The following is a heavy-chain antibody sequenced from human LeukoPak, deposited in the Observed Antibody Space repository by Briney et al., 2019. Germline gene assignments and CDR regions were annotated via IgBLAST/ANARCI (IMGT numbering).Heavy chain of an antibody. CDR2: ISSSGSTI. D-gene: IGHD3-10*01. CDR1: GFTFSDYY. CDR3: ARDMNYYGSGSYYNSRDAFDI. Sequence: GGSLRLSCAASGFTFSDYYMSWIRQAPGKGLEWVSYISSSGSTIYYADSVKGRFTISRDNAKNSLYLQMNSLRAEDTAVYYCARDMNYYGSGSYYNSRDAFDIWGQGTMVTVSS. J-gene: IGHJ3*02. V-gene: IGHV3-11*01.